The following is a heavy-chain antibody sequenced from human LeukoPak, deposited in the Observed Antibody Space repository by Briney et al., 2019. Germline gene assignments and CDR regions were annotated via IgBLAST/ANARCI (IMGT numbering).Heavy chain of an antibody. Sequence: PSETLSLTCAVSGGSISSSNWWSWVRQPPGKGLGWIGEIYHSGSTNYNPSLKSRVTISVDKSKNQFSLKLSSVTAADTAVYYCARTKLGGIAAAGWFDPWGQGTLVTVSS. CDR3: ARTKLGGIAAAGWFDP. V-gene: IGHV4-4*02. CDR1: GGSISSSNW. J-gene: IGHJ5*02. D-gene: IGHD6-13*01. CDR2: IYHSGST.